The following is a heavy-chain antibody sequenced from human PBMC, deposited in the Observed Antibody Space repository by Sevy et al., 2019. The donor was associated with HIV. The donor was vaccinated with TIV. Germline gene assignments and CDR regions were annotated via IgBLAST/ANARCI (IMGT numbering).Heavy chain of an antibody. CDR3: VREGVGVYSYSLDC. J-gene: IGHJ4*02. CDR1: GFTFSVYW. CDR2: MKEDGSDK. Sequence: GGSLRLSCAASGFTFSVYWMSWVRQAPGKGLEWVATMKEDGSDKDYVDSVKGRFTISRDNAKNSLYLQMNSLRAEDTAVYYCVREGVGVYSYSLDCWGQGTLVTVSS. D-gene: IGHD5-18*01. V-gene: IGHV3-7*01.